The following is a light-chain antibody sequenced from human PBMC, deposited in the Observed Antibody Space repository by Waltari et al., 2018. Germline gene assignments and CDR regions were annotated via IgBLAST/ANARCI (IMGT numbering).Light chain of an antibody. CDR1: STDVGGSNY. CDR3: SSYTTTSTWV. CDR2: DVR. J-gene: IGLJ3*02. V-gene: IGLV2-14*01. Sequence: QSALTQPASVAGSPGQSITISSTGTSTDVGGSNYVSWYQQHAGKAPKLIIYDVRERPSGVSNRFSGSKSGNTASLTISGLQSEDEADYYCSSYTTTSTWVFGGGTELTVL.